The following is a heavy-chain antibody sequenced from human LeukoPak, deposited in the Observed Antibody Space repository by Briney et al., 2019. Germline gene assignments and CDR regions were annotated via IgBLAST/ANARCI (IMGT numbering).Heavy chain of an antibody. Sequence: PGGSLRLSCAASGFTFSSYGMHWVRQAPGKGLEWVAVISYDGSNKYYAGSVKGRFTTSRDNAKNSLYLEMNSLRDEDTAVYYCAPDFNRGGRDHYWGQGTLVTVSS. CDR2: ISYDGSNK. D-gene: IGHD2/OR15-2a*01. CDR3: APDFNRGGRDHY. CDR1: GFTFSSYG. V-gene: IGHV3-30*03. J-gene: IGHJ4*02.